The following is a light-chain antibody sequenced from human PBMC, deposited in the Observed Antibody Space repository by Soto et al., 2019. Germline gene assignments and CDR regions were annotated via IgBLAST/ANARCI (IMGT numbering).Light chain of an antibody. CDR1: SSDVGGYNY. Sequence: QSVLTQPASVSGSPGQSITISCTGTSSDVGGYNYVSWYQQHPGKAPKLMIYDVSNRPSGVSNRFSGSKSGNTASLTISGPQAEDEADYYCSSYTSSSNYVFGTGTKVTVL. CDR2: DVS. CDR3: SSYTSSSNYV. V-gene: IGLV2-14*01. J-gene: IGLJ1*01.